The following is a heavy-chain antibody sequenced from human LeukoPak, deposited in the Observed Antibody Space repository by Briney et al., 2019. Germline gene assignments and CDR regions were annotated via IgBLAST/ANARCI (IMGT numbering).Heavy chain of an antibody. CDR1: GYTLTELS. V-gene: IGHV1-24*01. CDR3: ASGYYGSGSYLNWFDP. J-gene: IGHJ5*02. Sequence: ASVKVSCKVSGYTLTELSMHWVRQAPGKGLEWMGGFDPEDGETIYAQKFQGRVTMTEDTSTDTAYMELSSLRSEDTAVYYCASGYYGSGSYLNWFDPWGQGTLVTVSS. D-gene: IGHD3-10*01. CDR2: FDPEDGET.